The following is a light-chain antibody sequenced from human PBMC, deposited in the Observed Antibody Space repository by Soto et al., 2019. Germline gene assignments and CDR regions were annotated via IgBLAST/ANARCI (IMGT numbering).Light chain of an antibody. CDR3: QSYDRSLSHSV. CDR2: GNT. V-gene: IGLV1-40*01. J-gene: IGLJ2*01. CDR1: SSNIGAGYD. Sequence: QSVLTQPPSVSGAPGQRVTISCTGSSSNIGAGYDVHWYQKVPGTAPKLLIYGNTNRPAGVPQRFSGSKSGTSASLAITGLQGDDEADYYCQSYDRSLSHSVFGGGTKVTVL.